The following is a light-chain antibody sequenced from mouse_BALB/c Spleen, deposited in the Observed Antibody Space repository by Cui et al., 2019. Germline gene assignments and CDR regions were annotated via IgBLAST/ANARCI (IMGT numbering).Light chain of an antibody. CDR1: ENIYSN. CDR2: AAT. J-gene: IGKJ4*01. V-gene: IGKV12-46*01. CDR3: QHFWGTPFT. Sequence: DIQMTQSPASLPVSVGETVTITCRASENIYSNLAWYQQKQGKSPQLLVYAATNLGDGVPSRFSGSGSGTQYSLKINSLQSEDFGSYYYQHFWGTPFTFGSGTKLEIK.